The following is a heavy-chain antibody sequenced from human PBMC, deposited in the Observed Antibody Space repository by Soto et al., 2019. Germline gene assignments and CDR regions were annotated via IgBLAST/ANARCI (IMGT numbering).Heavy chain of an antibody. CDR3: ARDQTTRSTYYYYYMDV. J-gene: IGHJ6*03. CDR1: GFTFSSYS. CDR2: ISSSSSYI. D-gene: IGHD1-7*01. V-gene: IGHV3-21*01. Sequence: EVQLVESGGGLVKPGGSLRLSCAASGFTFSSYSMNWVRQAPGKGLEGVSSISSSSSYIYYADSVKGRFTLSRDNAKNSLYLKMNSLRAWDTAVYYCARDQTTRSTYYYYYMDVWGKGTTVTVSS.